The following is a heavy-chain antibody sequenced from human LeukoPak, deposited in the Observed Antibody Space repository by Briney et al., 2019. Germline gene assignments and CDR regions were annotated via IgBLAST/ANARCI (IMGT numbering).Heavy chain of an antibody. V-gene: IGHV3-48*01. CDR1: GFTFNSYS. CDR2: ISSSSSTI. J-gene: IGHJ6*02. CDR3: ARDQKLLWFGELLPNYYYYYGMDV. D-gene: IGHD3-10*01. Sequence: QSGGSLRLSCAASGFTFNSYSMNWVRQAPGKGLEWVSYISSSSSTIYYADSVKGRFTISRDNAKNSLYLQMNSLRAEDTAVYYCARDQKLLWFGELLPNYYYYYGMDVWGQGTTVTVSS.